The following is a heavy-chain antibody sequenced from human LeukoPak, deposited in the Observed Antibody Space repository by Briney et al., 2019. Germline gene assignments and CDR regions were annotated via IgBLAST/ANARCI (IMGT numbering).Heavy chain of an antibody. CDR2: FYHGGST. CDR1: GYSISTGYY. J-gene: IGHJ6*03. CDR3: ARRDYYYYMDV. Sequence: EPSETLSLTCTVSGYSISTGYYWDWIRQPPGKGLEWIGTFYHGGSTYYNPSLKSRVTISVDTSKNQFSLNLTSVTAADTAVYYCARRDYYYYMDVWGKGTTVTISS. V-gene: IGHV4-38-2*02.